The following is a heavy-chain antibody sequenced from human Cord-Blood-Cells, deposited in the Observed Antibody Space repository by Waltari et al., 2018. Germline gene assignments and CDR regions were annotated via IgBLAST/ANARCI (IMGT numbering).Heavy chain of an antibody. Sequence: QVQLQQWGAGLLKPSETLSLTCAVYGGSFSGYYWSWIRQPPGKGLEWSGEINHSGSTNYNPSLKSRVTITVDTSKNQFSLKLSSVTAADTAVYYCARGGTIRRYFDWLYYFDYWGQGTLVTVSS. V-gene: IGHV4-34*01. J-gene: IGHJ4*02. D-gene: IGHD3-9*01. CDR3: ARGGTIRRYFDWLYYFDY. CDR2: INHSGST. CDR1: GGSFSGYY.